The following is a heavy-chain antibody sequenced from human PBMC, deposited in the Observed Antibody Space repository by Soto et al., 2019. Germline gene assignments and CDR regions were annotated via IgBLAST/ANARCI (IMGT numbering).Heavy chain of an antibody. V-gene: IGHV3-11*06. CDR3: ARDSRLYVLPLEP. D-gene: IGHD3-16*02. Sequence: GGSLRRSCAASGFTFRNYYMSWIRQAPGKVRDGVSYISSSGNYAKYADSVKGRFTISIDNAKNSLYLQMNSLRAEDTAVDYCARDSRLYVLPLEPGGRGPLVNVSS. J-gene: IGHJ5*02. CDR1: GFTFRNYY. CDR2: ISSSGNYA.